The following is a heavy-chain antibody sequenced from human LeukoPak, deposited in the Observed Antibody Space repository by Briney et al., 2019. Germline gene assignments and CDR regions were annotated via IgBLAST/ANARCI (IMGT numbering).Heavy chain of an antibody. D-gene: IGHD3-10*01. V-gene: IGHV1-2*02. J-gene: IGHJ4*02. Sequence: ASVKVSCKASGYIFTGYYMHWVRQAPGQGLEWMGWINPNSGGTNDAQKFQGRVTMTRDTSISTAYMELSRLRSDDTAVYYCARDLMDVRGVITPENYFDYWGQGTLVTVSS. CDR3: ARDLMDVRGVITPENYFDY. CDR1: GYIFTGYY. CDR2: INPNSGGT.